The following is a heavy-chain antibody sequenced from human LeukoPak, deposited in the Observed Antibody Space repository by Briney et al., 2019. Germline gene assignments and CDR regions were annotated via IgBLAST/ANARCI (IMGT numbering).Heavy chain of an antibody. CDR2: ISGSGGST. J-gene: IGHJ6*02. D-gene: IGHD5-12*01. CDR3: AKLGGYVSDYYGMDV. CDR1: GFTFSSYA. V-gene: IGHV3-23*01. Sequence: PGGSLSLSCAASGFTFSSYAMSWVRQAPGKGLEWVSAISGSGGSTYYADSVKGRFTISRDNSKNTLYLQMNSLRAEDTAVYYCAKLGGYVSDYYGMDVWGQGTTVTVSS.